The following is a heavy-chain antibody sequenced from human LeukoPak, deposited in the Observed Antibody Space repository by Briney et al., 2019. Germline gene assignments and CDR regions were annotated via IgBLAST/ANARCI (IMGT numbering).Heavy chain of an antibody. CDR3: AKEGGTGTRFDY. Sequence: GGSLRLSCAASGFTFSSSAMSWVRQAPGKGLYWVSAISGSGTGTYYADSVRGRFTISRDNSKNTLYLQMNSLRAEDTAVYYCAKEGGTGTRFDYWGQGTLVTVSS. V-gene: IGHV3-23*01. J-gene: IGHJ4*02. CDR2: ISGSGTGT. D-gene: IGHD1-7*01. CDR1: GFTFSSSA.